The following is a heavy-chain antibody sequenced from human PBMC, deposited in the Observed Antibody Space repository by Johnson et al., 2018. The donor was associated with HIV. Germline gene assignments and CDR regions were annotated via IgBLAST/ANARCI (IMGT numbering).Heavy chain of an antibody. CDR2: ISWNSGSI. J-gene: IGHJ3*02. V-gene: IGHV3-9*01. CDR1: GFTFDDYA. Sequence: VQLVESGGGLVQPGRSLRLSCAASGFTFDDYAMHWVRQAPGKGLEWVSGISWNSGSIGYADSVKGRFTISRDNAKNSLYLQMNSLRAEDTALYYCAREGRYCSGGSCSYAFDIWGQGTMVTVSS. CDR3: AREGRYCSGGSCSYAFDI. D-gene: IGHD2-15*01.